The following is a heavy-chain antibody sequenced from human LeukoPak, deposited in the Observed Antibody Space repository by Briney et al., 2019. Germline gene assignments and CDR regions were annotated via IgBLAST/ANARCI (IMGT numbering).Heavy chain of an antibody. J-gene: IGHJ4*02. CDR2: ISGSGGST. Sequence: PPGGSLRLSCAASGFTFSSYAMSWVRQAPGKGLKWVSAISGSGGSTYYADSVKGRFTISRDNSKNTLYLQMNSLRAEDTAVYYCAKGRVGGTYYFDYWGQGTLVTVSS. D-gene: IGHD2-15*01. CDR3: AKGRVGGTYYFDY. V-gene: IGHV3-23*01. CDR1: GFTFSSYA.